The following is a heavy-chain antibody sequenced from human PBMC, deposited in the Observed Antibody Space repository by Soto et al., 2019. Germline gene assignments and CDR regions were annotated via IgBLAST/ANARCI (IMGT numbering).Heavy chain of an antibody. CDR3: VRGQPHRITIFEVVIRSYDYGMDV. CDR2: INYRGSS. CDR1: GGSFSGYY. Sequence: SETLSLTCAVYGGSFSGYYWTWIRQTPGKGLEWIGEINYRGSSYYNPSLESRISMAVDTSKNQFSLKLRSVTAADTAVYFCVRGQPHRITIFEVVIRSYDYGMDVWGQGTTVTVSS. J-gene: IGHJ6*02. D-gene: IGHD3-3*02. V-gene: IGHV4-34*01.